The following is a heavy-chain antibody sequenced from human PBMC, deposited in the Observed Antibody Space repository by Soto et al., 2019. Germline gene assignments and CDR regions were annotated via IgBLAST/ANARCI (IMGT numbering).Heavy chain of an antibody. V-gene: IGHV3-30*18. Sequence: QVPLVESXGGVVXPGXXLRLSCAASGFTXSSYGMHWVRQAPXKGLEWVAVISYDGSNKYYADSVKGRFTISRDNSKNTLYLQMNSLRAEDTAVYYCAKGPAIVLVPAAMNYYYGMDVWGQGTTVTVSS. D-gene: IGHD2-2*01. CDR3: AKGPAIVLVPAAMNYYYGMDV. CDR2: ISYDGSNK. CDR1: GFTXSSYG. J-gene: IGHJ6*02.